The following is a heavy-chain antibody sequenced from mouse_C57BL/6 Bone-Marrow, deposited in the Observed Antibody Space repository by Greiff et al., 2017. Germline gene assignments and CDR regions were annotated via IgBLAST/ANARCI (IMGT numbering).Heavy chain of an antibody. J-gene: IGHJ4*01. D-gene: IGHD3-2*02. CDR3: ARYSSGYCAMDY. V-gene: IGHV1-69*01. CDR2: LDPSDSYT. Sequence: VQLQQPGAELVMPGASVKLSCKASGYTFTSYWMHWVKQRPGQGLEWIGELDPSDSYTNYNQKFKGKSTLTVDKYSSTAYMQLSSLTSEDSAVYYCARYSSGYCAMDYWGQGTSVTVSS. CDR1: GYTFTSYW.